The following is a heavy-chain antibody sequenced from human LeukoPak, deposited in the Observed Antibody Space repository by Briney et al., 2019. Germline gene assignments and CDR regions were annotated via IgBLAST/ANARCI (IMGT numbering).Heavy chain of an antibody. CDR2: ISSSSSYI. J-gene: IGHJ4*02. CDR1: GFTFSSYS. V-gene: IGHV3-21*04. Sequence: GGSLRLSCAAPGFTFSSYSMNWVRQAPGKGLEWVSSISSSSSYIYYADSVKGRFTISRDNAKNSLYLQMNSLRAEDTALYYCARGFGYYGSGSFFDYWGQGTLVTVSS. D-gene: IGHD3-10*01. CDR3: ARGFGYYGSGSFFDY.